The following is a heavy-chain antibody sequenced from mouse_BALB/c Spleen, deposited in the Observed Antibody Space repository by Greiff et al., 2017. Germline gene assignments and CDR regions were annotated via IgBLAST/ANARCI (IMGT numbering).Heavy chain of an antibody. V-gene: IGHV5-9-4*01. CDR1: GFTFSSYA. Sequence: EVMLVESGGGLVKPGGSLKLSCAASGFTFSSYAMSWVRQSPEKRLEWVAEISSGGSYTYYPDTVTGRFTISRDNAKNTLYLEMSSLKSEDTAMYYCARDPSHYYGSSPFDYWGQGTTLTVSS. D-gene: IGHD1-1*01. CDR2: ISSGGSYT. J-gene: IGHJ2*01. CDR3: ARDPSHYYGSSPFDY.